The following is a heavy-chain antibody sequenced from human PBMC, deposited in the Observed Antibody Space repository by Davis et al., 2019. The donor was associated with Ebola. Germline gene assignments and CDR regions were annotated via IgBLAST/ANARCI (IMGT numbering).Heavy chain of an antibody. Sequence: PSQTLSLTCAISGDSVFGKNGAWNWIRQSPSRGLEWLGRTYYTSKWHNDYGESVKGRITVNADTSKNQFSLQLDSVTPEDTALYYCARGWLRRGMDVWGEGTTVTV. V-gene: IGHV6-1*01. D-gene: IGHD5-18*01. CDR3: ARGWLRRGMDV. CDR2: TYYTSKWHN. J-gene: IGHJ6*02. CDR1: GDSVFGKNGA.